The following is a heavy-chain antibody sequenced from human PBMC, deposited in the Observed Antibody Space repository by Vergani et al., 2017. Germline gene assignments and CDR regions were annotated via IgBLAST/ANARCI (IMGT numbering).Heavy chain of an antibody. D-gene: IGHD2-2*01. CDR1: GGSISSYY. V-gene: IGHV4-59*01. CDR3: ARDXAFYCSSTSCSYYYGMDV. Sequence: QVQLQESGPGLVKPSETLSLTCTVSGGSISSYYWSWIRQPPGKGLEWIGYIYYSGSTNYNPSLKSRVTISVDTSKNQFSLKLSAVTAADTAVYYGARDXAFYCSSTSCSYYYGMDVWGQGTTVTVSS. J-gene: IGHJ6*02. CDR2: IYYSGST.